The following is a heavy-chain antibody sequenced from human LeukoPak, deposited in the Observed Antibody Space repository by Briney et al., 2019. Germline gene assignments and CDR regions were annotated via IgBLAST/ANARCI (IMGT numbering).Heavy chain of an antibody. Sequence: SETLSLTCTVSGGSISSYYWSWIRQPPGKGLEWIGYIYYSGSTNYNPSLKSRVTISVDTSKNQFSLKLTSLTAADTAVYYCAKAPPPYYDFWSGSNWFDPWGQGTLVTVSS. D-gene: IGHD3-3*01. J-gene: IGHJ5*02. V-gene: IGHV4-59*12. CDR3: AKAPPPYYDFWSGSNWFDP. CDR1: GGSISSYY. CDR2: IYYSGST.